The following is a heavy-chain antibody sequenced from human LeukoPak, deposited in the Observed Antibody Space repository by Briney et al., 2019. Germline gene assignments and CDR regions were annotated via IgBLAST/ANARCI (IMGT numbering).Heavy chain of an antibody. CDR1: GFTFSSYG. J-gene: IGHJ6*02. D-gene: IGHD2-2*02. Sequence: GGSLRLSCAASGFTFSSYGMHWVRQAPGKGLEWVAVIWYDGSNKYYADSVEGRFTISRDNSKNTLYLQMNSLRAEDTAVYYCARDHRPALLDIVVVPAAILGHRGMDVWGQGTTVTVSS. CDR2: IWYDGSNK. V-gene: IGHV3-33*01. CDR3: ARDHRPALLDIVVVPAAILGHRGMDV.